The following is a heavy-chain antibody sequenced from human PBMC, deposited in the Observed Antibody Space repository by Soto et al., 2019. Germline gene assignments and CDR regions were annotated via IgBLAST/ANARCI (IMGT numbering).Heavy chain of an antibody. Sequence: QPGGSLRLSCAASGFNFSSSWMSWVLQAPGKGLEWVANMKEDGSEKYYADSVRGRFTISRDNAKNSVHLQMSSLRVEDTAVYYCARGFYTDYWGQGALVTVSS. CDR1: GFNFSSSW. CDR3: ARGFYTDY. CDR2: MKEDGSEK. V-gene: IGHV3-7*01. J-gene: IGHJ4*02. D-gene: IGHD3-3*01.